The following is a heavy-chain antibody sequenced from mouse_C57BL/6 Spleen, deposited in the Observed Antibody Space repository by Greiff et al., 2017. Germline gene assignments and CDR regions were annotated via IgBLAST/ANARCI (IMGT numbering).Heavy chain of an antibody. D-gene: IGHD2-4*01. CDR2: IHTNSGST. J-gene: IGHJ3*01. CDR3: ARFDDYDVGAD. Sequence: QVQLQQPGAELVKPGASVKLSCKASGFTFTSYWLHWVKQRPGQGLEWIGMIHTNSGSTNYNEKFKSKATLTVDKSSSTYYMQLSSLTSEDSAVYYCARFDDYDVGADWGHWTLVTVAA. CDR1: GFTFTSYW. V-gene: IGHV1-64*01.